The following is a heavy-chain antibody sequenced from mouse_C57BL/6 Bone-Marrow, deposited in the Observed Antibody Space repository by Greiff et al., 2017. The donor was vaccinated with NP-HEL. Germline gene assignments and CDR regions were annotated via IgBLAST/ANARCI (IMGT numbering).Heavy chain of an antibody. D-gene: IGHD1-1*01. CDR1: GYSITSGYY. CDR3: ARELHWFAY. V-gene: IGHV3-6*01. J-gene: IGHJ3*01. Sequence: ESGPGLVKPSQSLSLTCSVTGYSITSGYYWNWIRQFPGNKLEWMGYISYDGSNNYNPSLKNRISITRDTSKNQFFLKLNSVTTEDTATYYCARELHWFAYWGQGTLVTVSA. CDR2: ISYDGSN.